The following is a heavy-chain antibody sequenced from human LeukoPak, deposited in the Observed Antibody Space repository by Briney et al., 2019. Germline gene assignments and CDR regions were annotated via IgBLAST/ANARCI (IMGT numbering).Heavy chain of an antibody. CDR1: GFTVSSNY. CDR2: IYFGGST. J-gene: IGHJ4*02. Sequence: GGSLRLSCAASGFTVSSNYMSWVRQAPGKGLEWVSVIYFGGSTYYADSVKGRFTVPRDNSKNTLYLQMNSLRAEDTAVYYCARVGAGSSYGYADHWGQGTLVTVSS. V-gene: IGHV3-53*01. D-gene: IGHD5-18*01. CDR3: ARVGAGSSYGYADH.